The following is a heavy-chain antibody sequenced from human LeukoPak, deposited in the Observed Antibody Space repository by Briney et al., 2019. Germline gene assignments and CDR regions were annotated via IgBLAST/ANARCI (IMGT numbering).Heavy chain of an antibody. CDR1: GFTFSSYG. CDR2: IWYDGSNK. CDR3: ARDLFGSGWQLYYYYYGMDV. V-gene: IGHV3-33*08. Sequence: PGGSLRLSCAASGFTFSSYGIHWVRQAPGKGLEWVAVIWYDGSNKYYADSVKGRFTISRDNSKNTLYLQMNSLRAEDTAVYYCARDLFGSGWQLYYYYYGMDVWGQGTTVTVSS. J-gene: IGHJ6*02. D-gene: IGHD6-19*01.